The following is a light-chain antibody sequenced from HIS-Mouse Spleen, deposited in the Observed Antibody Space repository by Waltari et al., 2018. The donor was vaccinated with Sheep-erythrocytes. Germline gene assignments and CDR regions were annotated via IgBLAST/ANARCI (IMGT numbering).Light chain of an antibody. V-gene: IGLV2-23*01. J-gene: IGLJ3*02. CDR3: CSYAGSSTPWV. CDR2: EGS. CDR1: SSDVGRYNL. Sequence: QSALTQPASVSGSPGRSIPISFTVTSSDVGRYNLISWYQQHPGKAPKLMIYEGSKRPSGVSNRFSGSQSGNTASLTISGLQAEDEADYYCCSYAGSSTPWVFGGGTKLTVL.